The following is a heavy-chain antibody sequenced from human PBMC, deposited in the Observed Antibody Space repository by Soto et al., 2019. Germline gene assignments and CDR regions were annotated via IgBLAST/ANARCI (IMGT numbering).Heavy chain of an antibody. Sequence: PGGSLRLSCAACGFTFSIYGMHLVRQAPGKGLEWVAVIWYDGSNKYYADSVKGRFTISRDNSKNTLYLQMNSLRAEDTAVYYCAREGQQLVLGTHDYWGQGTLVTVSS. CDR2: IWYDGSNK. J-gene: IGHJ4*02. CDR3: AREGQQLVLGTHDY. V-gene: IGHV3-33*01. CDR1: GFTFSIYG. D-gene: IGHD6-13*01.